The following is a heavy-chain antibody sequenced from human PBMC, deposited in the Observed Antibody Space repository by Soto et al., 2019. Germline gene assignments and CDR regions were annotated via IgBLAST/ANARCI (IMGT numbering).Heavy chain of an antibody. D-gene: IGHD2-21*02. V-gene: IGHV4-34*01. CDR3: ARDGWVTKMYYFDY. Sequence: SETLSLTCAVYGGSFSGYYWSWIRQPPGKGLEWIGEINHSGSTNYNPSLKSRVPISVDTSKNQFSLKLSSVTAADTAVYYCARDGWVTKMYYFDYWGQGTLVTVSS. CDR1: GGSFSGYY. CDR2: INHSGST. J-gene: IGHJ4*02.